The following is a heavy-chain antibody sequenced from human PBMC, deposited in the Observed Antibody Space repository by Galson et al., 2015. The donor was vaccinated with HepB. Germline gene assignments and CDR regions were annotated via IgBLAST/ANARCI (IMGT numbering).Heavy chain of an antibody. Sequence: SLRLSCAASGFTFSSYSMNWVRQAPGKGLEWVSYISSSSSTIYDADSVKGRFTISRDNAKNSLYLQMNSLRDEDTAVYYCAKASRGSCYSGSPEWGQGTTVTVSS. CDR3: AKASRGSCYSGSPE. CDR1: GFTFSSYS. J-gene: IGHJ6*02. V-gene: IGHV3-48*02. D-gene: IGHD2-15*01. CDR2: ISSSSSTI.